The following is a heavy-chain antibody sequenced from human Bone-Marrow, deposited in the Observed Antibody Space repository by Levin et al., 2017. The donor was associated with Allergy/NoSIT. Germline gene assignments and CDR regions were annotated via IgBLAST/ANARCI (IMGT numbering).Heavy chain of an antibody. CDR1: GGSFRGYY. D-gene: IGHD3-10*01. V-gene: IGHV4-34*01. CDR2: INHSGST. CDR3: ARGLLGSFDY. Sequence: SQTLSLPCAVYGGSFRGYYWSWIRQPPGKGLEWIGEINHSGSTNYNPSLKSRVTISVDTSKNQFSLKLSSVTAADTAVYYCARGLLGSFDYWGQGTLVTVSS. J-gene: IGHJ4*02.